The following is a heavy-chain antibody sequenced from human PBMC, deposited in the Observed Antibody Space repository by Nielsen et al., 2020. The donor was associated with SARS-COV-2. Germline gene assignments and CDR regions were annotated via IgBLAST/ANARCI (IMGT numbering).Heavy chain of an antibody. Sequence: GESLKISCAASGFTFSSYAMSWVRQAPGKGLEWVSSISSSSSYIYYADSVKGRFTISRDNAKNSLYLQMNSLRAEDTAVYYCATFSPNYYDSSGYYPDAFDIWGQGTMVTVSS. CDR2: ISSSSSYI. CDR3: ATFSPNYYDSSGYYPDAFDI. V-gene: IGHV3-21*01. D-gene: IGHD3-22*01. J-gene: IGHJ3*02. CDR1: GFTFSSYA.